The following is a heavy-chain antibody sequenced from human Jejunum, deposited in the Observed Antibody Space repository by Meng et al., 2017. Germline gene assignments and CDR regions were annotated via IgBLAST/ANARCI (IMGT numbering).Heavy chain of an antibody. Sequence: QLQLQQSGPGLVKPSQTPSLPCAISGDSVSSHLVTWNWIRQSPSRGLEWLGRTYYGSKWDNDYAVSVKSRITISADTSKNHFSLQLNSVTTEDTAVYYCARVRGGVFENWGPGTLVTV. D-gene: IGHD3-10*01. CDR1: GDSVSSHLVT. CDR3: ARVRGGVFEN. V-gene: IGHV6-1*01. J-gene: IGHJ4*02. CDR2: TYYGSKWDN.